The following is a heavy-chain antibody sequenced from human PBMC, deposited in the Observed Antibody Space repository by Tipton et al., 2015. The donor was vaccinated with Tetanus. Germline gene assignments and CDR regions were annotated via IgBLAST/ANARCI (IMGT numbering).Heavy chain of an antibody. CDR3: AKGPPDYYNWNYFDY. CDR1: GFTFSTYS. Sequence: SLRLSCAASGFTFSTYSMTWVRQAPGKGLEWVSAMSGGGATYYADSVRGRFTISRDSSKHTLYLQMNSLSAEDTAVYYCAKGPPDYYNWNYFDYWGQGTLVTVSS. CDR2: MSGGGAT. D-gene: IGHD1-20*01. V-gene: IGHV3-23*01. J-gene: IGHJ4*02.